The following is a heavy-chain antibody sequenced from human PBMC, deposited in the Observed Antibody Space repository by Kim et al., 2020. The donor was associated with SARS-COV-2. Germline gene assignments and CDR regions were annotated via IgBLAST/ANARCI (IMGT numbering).Heavy chain of an antibody. J-gene: IGHJ6*03. CDR2: IGGDGDST. Sequence: GGSLRLSCTASGFIFDDYAMHWVRQAPGKGLEWVSLIGGDGDSTFYTDSVKGRFTISRDNSKNSLYLQMNSLRTEDTALYYCAKESDYDTLNYMDVWGKGTTVTVSS. CDR3: AKESDYDTLNYMDV. CDR1: GFIFDDYA. V-gene: IGHV3-43*02. D-gene: IGHD4-17*01.